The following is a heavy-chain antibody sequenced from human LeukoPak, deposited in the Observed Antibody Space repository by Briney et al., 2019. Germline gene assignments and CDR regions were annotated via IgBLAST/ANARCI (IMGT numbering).Heavy chain of an antibody. Sequence: ASVKVSCKASGYPFTSYGVNWVRQAPGQGLEWLGYISPFNGDADYAQKLQDRVTMTTDTSTTTVYMELRGLRSDDTAVHYCARGLGTEYDSSGYYLEWGQGTLVTVSS. CDR2: ISPFNGDA. V-gene: IGHV1-18*01. D-gene: IGHD3-22*01. J-gene: IGHJ4*02. CDR1: GYPFTSYG. CDR3: ARGLGTEYDSSGYYLE.